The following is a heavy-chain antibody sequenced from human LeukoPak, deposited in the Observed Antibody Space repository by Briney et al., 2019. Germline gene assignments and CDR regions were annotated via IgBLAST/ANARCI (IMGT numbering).Heavy chain of an antibody. CDR1: GFIFSSYS. Sequence: GGSLRLSCAASGFIFSSYSMTRVRQAPGKGLEWLSYIVASSSTIYYADSVKGRFTISRDNAKNSLYLQMNSLRAEDTAVYYCARDRGQSDYWGQGTLVTVSS. J-gene: IGHJ4*02. V-gene: IGHV3-48*04. D-gene: IGHD6-25*01. CDR2: IVASSSTI. CDR3: ARDRGQSDY.